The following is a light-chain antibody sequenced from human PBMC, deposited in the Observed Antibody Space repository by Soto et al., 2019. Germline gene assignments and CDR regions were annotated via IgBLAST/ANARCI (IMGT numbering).Light chain of an antibody. CDR1: QSISDY. CDR2: DAS. CDR3: QQRVNWTPT. J-gene: IGKJ4*01. Sequence: EIVLTQSPATLSLSPGERATLSCRAGQSISDYLAWYQQRPGQAPRLLIFDASNRATGVPDRFSGGGSGTDFTLIISSLEPEDFAVYYCQQRVNWTPTFGGGTKVEI. V-gene: IGKV3-11*01.